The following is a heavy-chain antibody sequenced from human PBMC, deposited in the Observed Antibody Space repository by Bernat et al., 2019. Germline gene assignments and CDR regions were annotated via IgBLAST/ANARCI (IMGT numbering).Heavy chain of an antibody. CDR2: INHSGST. CDR1: GGSFSGYY. J-gene: IGHJ6*03. CDR3: ARGGIWYEYYYYYMDV. V-gene: IGHV4-34*01. Sequence: QVQLQQGGAGLLKPSETLSLTCAVYGGSFSGYYWSWIRQPPGKGLEWIGEINHSGSTNYNPSLKSRVTISVDTSKNQFSLKLSSVTAADTAVYYCARGGIWYEYYYYYMDVWGKGTTVTVSS. D-gene: IGHD6-13*01.